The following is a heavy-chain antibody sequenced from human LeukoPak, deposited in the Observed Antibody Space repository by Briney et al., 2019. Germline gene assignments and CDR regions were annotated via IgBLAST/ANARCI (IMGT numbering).Heavy chain of an antibody. V-gene: IGHV3-49*04. CDR1: GFTFGVYG. CDR3: TRGDYFDSSGYYLLFDY. Sequence: GRSLRLSCTASGFTFGVYGMSWVRQAPGEGLEWVGFIRSKPYGGTTEYAASVKGRFTISRDDSESIAYLQMNSLKTEDTAVYYCTRGDYFDSSGYYLLFDYWGQGTLVSVSS. CDR2: IRSKPYGGTT. J-gene: IGHJ4*02. D-gene: IGHD3-22*01.